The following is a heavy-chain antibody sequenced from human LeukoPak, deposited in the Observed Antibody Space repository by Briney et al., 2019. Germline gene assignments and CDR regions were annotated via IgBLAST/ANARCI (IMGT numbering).Heavy chain of an antibody. J-gene: IGHJ4*02. CDR2: ISGGGETT. V-gene: IGHV3-23*01. CDR3: ARDYADYVGYFFFDY. D-gene: IGHD4-17*01. CDR1: GFTFNNYA. Sequence: GGSLRLSCAASGFTFNNYAINWVRQAPGKGLEWVSSISGGGETTYYADSAKGRFTISRDNSQNTLYLQMNSLRAEDTAVYYCARDYADYVGYFFFDYWSQGTLVTVSS.